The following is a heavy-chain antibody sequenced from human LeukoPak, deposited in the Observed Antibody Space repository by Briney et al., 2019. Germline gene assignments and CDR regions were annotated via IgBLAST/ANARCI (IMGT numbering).Heavy chain of an antibody. V-gene: IGHV3-30*14. CDR2: ISYDGSNK. D-gene: IGHD4-23*01. CDR3: ARGDDYGGAWYYFDY. CDR1: GFTFSSYA. Sequence: GGSLRLSCAASGFTFSSYAMHWVRQAPGKGLEWVAVISYDGSNKFYADSVKGRFTISRDNSKNTLFLQMNSLRAEDTAEYYCARGDDYGGAWYYFDYWGQGTLVTVSS. J-gene: IGHJ4*02.